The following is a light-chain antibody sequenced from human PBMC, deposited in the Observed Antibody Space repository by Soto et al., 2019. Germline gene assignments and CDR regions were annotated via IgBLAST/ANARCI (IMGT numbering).Light chain of an antibody. CDR2: EVS. V-gene: IGLV2-14*01. CDR1: SSDVGGYNY. CDR3: TSYTSSSPVV. J-gene: IGLJ2*01. Sequence: QSALTQPASVSGSPGQSITISCTGTSSDVGGYNYVSWYQQHPGKAPQLIIYEVSNRPSGVSNRFSGSKSGNTASLTISGLQAEDEADYYCTSYTSSSPVVFGGGTKVTVL.